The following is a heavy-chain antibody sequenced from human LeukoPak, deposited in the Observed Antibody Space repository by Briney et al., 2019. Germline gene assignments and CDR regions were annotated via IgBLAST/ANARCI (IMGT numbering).Heavy chain of an antibody. CDR3: AREAWDGDYASAFDV. Sequence: ASVKVSCKASGGTFSNSAISWVRQAPGQGLEWMGWINPNSGGTNYAQKFQGRVTMTRDTSINTAYMELSRLRSDDTAVYYCAREAWDGDYASAFDVWGQGTMVTVSS. J-gene: IGHJ3*01. CDR2: INPNSGGT. CDR1: GGTFSNSA. D-gene: IGHD4-17*01. V-gene: IGHV1-2*02.